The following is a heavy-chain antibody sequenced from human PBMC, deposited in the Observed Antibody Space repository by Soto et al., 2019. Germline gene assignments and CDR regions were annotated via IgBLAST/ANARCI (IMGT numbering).Heavy chain of an antibody. CDR1: GYTFTSYG. CDR2: INAANGDT. J-gene: IGHJ5*02. Sequence: ASVKVSCKASGYTFTSYGIHWVRQAPGQRLEWMGWINAANGDTKYSPKFQGRVTITRDTSASTAYMELSSLRSEDTAVYYCVRRHVSATGIDWFDPWGQGTLVTV. V-gene: IGHV1-3*01. D-gene: IGHD6-13*01. CDR3: VRRHVSATGIDWFDP.